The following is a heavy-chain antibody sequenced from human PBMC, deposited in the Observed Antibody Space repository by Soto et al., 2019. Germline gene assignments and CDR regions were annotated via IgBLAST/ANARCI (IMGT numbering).Heavy chain of an antibody. D-gene: IGHD1-1*01. CDR3: ARARNRYFDY. V-gene: IGHV4-61*01. Sequence: QVHLQESGPGLVRPSESLSLTCNVSGGSMSTGSYFWRWLRQPPGKGLEWIGYVFRSGSINYSPSFKSRVTRSIDTSKNQFSLMLKSVTAADTAVYFCARARNRYFDYWGQGAMVTVSS. CDR2: VFRSGSI. CDR1: GGSMSTGSYF. J-gene: IGHJ4*02.